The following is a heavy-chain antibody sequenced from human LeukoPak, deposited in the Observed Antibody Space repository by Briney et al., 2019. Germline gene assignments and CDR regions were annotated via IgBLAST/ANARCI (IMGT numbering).Heavy chain of an antibody. V-gene: IGHV4-39*01. D-gene: IGHD1-26*01. CDR2: VYHSGST. J-gene: IGHJ4*02. CDR1: GASISINNFW. Sequence: SETLSLTCSISGASISINNFWWGWIRQSPGKAMEWVGSVYHSGSTYYNPSLKSRVTISVDTSKNQFSLKLSSVTAADTAVYYCARPRGVGYYFDYWGQGTLVTVSS. CDR3: ARPRGVGYYFDY.